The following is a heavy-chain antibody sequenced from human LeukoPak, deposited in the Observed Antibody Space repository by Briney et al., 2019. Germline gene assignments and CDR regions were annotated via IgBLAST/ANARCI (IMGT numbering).Heavy chain of an antibody. CDR2: IYHSGST. Sequence: SETLSLTCAVSGGSISSSNWWSWVRQPPGKGLEWIGEIYHSGSTNYNPSLKSRVTMSVDTSKNQFSLKLSSVTAADTAVYYCATAYDSSGTPRYWGQGTLVTVSS. J-gene: IGHJ4*02. V-gene: IGHV4-4*02. D-gene: IGHD3-22*01. CDR1: GGSISSSNW. CDR3: ATAYDSSGTPRY.